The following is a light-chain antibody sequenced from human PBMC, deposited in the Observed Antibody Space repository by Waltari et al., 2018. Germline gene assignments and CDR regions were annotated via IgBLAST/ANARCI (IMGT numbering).Light chain of an antibody. CDR1: QGISNS. Sequence: TCRASQGISNSLAWYHQKPGKAPKLLLYAASRLQGGVPPRFSGSGSGTDYTLTISSLQPEDIATYYCQQYYSTPHTFGQGTKVEI. J-gene: IGKJ1*01. CDR2: AAS. V-gene: IGKV1-NL1*01. CDR3: QQYYSTPHT.